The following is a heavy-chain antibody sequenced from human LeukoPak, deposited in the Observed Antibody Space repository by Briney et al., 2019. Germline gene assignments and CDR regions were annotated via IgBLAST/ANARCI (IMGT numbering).Heavy chain of an antibody. CDR1: GYTFTGYY. Sequence: ASVKVSCKASGYTFTGYYMHWVRQAPGQGLEWMGWINPNSGGTNYAQKFQGRVTMTRDTSISTAYMELSRLRSDDTAVYYCASLYGDYAKTYYYYMDVWGKGTTVTVSS. J-gene: IGHJ6*03. CDR2: INPNSGGT. CDR3: ASLYGDYAKTYYYYMDV. D-gene: IGHD4-17*01. V-gene: IGHV1-2*02.